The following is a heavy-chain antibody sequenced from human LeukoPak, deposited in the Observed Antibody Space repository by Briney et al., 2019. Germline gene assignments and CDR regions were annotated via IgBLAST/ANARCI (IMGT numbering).Heavy chain of an antibody. CDR2: IYASGTT. V-gene: IGHV4-4*09. Sequence: PSETLSLTCTVSGGSISSNCWSWIRQPPGKGLEWIGCIYASGTTNYNPSLKGRLTISVDTSSSQFSLTVRSVTAADTAVYYCGGRGFWGQGTLVTVSS. CDR1: GGSISSNC. D-gene: IGHD3-10*01. J-gene: IGHJ4*02. CDR3: GGRGF.